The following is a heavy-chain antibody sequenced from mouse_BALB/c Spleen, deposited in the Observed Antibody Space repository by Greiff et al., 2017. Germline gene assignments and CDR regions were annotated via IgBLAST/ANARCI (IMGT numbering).Heavy chain of an antibody. Sequence: EVQLVESGGGLVQPGGSLKLSCAASGFTFSSYAMSWVRQTPEKRLEWVASISSGGSTYYPDSVKGRFTISRDNARNILYLQMSSLRSEDTAMYYCARGQYSDYFDYWGQGTTLTVSS. CDR3: ARGQYSDYFDY. J-gene: IGHJ2*01. CDR2: ISSGGST. CDR1: GFTFSSYA. V-gene: IGHV5-6-5*01. D-gene: IGHD3-1*01.